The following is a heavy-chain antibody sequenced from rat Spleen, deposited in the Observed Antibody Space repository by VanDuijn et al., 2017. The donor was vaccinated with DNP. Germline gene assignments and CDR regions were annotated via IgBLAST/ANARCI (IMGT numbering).Heavy chain of an antibody. V-gene: IGHV5S23*01. CDR1: GFIFSTYD. Sequence: EVQLVESGGGLVQPGGSLKLSCVASGFIFSTYDMAWVRQAPTKGLEWVASITNSGGSSFYRDSVKGRFTISRANARSTLYLQMDSLRSEDTATYYCASSWVGVRGIWFAFWGQGTLVTVSS. CDR2: ITNSGGSS. D-gene: IGHD4-3*01. J-gene: IGHJ3*01. CDR3: ASSWVGVRGIWFAF.